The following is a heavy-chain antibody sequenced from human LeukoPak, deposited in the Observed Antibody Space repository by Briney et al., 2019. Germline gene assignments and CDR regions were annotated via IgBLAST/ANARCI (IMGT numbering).Heavy chain of an antibody. CDR1: GFTFSSYW. Sequence: GGSLRLSCAPSGFTFSSYWRSWVRQAPGKGLEWVANIKQDGSEKYYVDSVKGRFTISRDNAKNSLYLQMNSLRAEDTAVYYCARKAYGLDVWGKGTTVAVSS. J-gene: IGHJ6*04. V-gene: IGHV3-7*03. CDR3: ARKAYGLDV. CDR2: IKQDGSEK.